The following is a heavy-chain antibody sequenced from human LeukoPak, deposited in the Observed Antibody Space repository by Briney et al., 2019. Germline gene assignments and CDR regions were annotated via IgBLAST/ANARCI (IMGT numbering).Heavy chain of an antibody. CDR2: INHSGST. CDR3: ARETTSIVVVPAASYYYGMDV. D-gene: IGHD2-2*01. J-gene: IGHJ6*02. V-gene: IGHV4-34*01. Sequence: SGTLSLTCAVYGGSFSGYYWSWIRQPPGKGLEWIGEINHSGSTNYNPSLKSRVTISVDTSKNQFSLKLSSVTAADTAVYYCARETTSIVVVPAASYYYGMDVWGQGTTVAVSS. CDR1: GGSFSGYY.